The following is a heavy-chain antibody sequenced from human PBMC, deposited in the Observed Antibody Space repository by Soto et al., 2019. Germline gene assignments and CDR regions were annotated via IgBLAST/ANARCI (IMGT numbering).Heavy chain of an antibody. J-gene: IGHJ6*02. D-gene: IGHD3-3*01. CDR2: IYTSGST. V-gene: IGHV4-4*07. CDR1: GGSISSYY. CDR3: ARDGPLPFTIFGVVNPYYYLGFDV. Sequence: SETLSLTCTVSGGSISSYYWSWIRQPAGEGLEWIGRIYTSGSTNYNPSLKSRVTMSVDTSKNQFFLKLSSVTAADTAVYYCARDGPLPFTIFGVVNPYYYLGFDVWGQGTSVTVSS.